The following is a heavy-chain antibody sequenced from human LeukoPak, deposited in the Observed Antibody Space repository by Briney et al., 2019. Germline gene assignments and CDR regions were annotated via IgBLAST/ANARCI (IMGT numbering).Heavy chain of an antibody. CDR3: ARDRPLLRFGESDAFDI. J-gene: IGHJ3*02. D-gene: IGHD3-10*01. V-gene: IGHV3-48*03. CDR2: ISSSGSTI. Sequence: GASLRLSCAASGFTFSSYEMNWVRQAPGKGLEWVSYISSSGSTIYYADSVKGRFTISRDNAKNSLYLQMNSLRAEDTAVYYCARDRPLLRFGESDAFDIWGQGTMVTVSS. CDR1: GFTFSSYE.